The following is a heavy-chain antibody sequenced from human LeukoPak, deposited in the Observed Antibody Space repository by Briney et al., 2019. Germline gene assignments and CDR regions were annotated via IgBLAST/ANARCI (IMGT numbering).Heavy chain of an antibody. CDR3: TSSPPWHAALAGITFGY. CDR2: INPDDKSA. Sequence: GGSLRLSCAASGFTFSKYWLHWLRQAPGKGLVWVSRINPDDKSASYADSVKGRFTISRDNAKKSLSLQMNSLRAEDTAVYYCTSSPPWHAALAGITFGYWGQGILVTVSS. D-gene: IGHD5-18*01. J-gene: IGHJ4*02. CDR1: GFTFSKYW. V-gene: IGHV3-74*01.